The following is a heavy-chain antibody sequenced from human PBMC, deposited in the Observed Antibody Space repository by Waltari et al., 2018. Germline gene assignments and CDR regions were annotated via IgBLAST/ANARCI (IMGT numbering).Heavy chain of an antibody. V-gene: IGHV4-61*09. CDR2: IYASEST. CDR1: GASASSGNHY. CDR3: ARDIPLWSGYYDWFDP. J-gene: IGHJ5*02. Sequence: QVQLQESGPGLVKPSPTLSLTCSVSGASASSGNHYLHWIRQPAGKGLEWIGYIYASESTSYNPSLKSRVTISVDTSKNQFSLKLSSVTAADTAMYYCARDIPLWSGYYDWFDPWGQGTLVTVSS. D-gene: IGHD3-3*01.